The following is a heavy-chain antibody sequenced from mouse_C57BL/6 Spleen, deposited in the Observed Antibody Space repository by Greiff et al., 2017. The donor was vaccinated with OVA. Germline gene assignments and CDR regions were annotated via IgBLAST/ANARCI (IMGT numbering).Heavy chain of an antibody. CDR2: INYDGSST. CDR1: GFTFSDYY. J-gene: IGHJ4*01. V-gene: IGHV5-16*01. CDR3: ARVITTDAMDY. D-gene: IGHD1-1*01. Sequence: DVMLVESEGGLVQPGSSMKLSCTASGFTFSDYYMAWVRQVPEKGLEWVANINYDGSSTYYLDSLKSRFIISRDNAQNILYLQMSSLKSEDTATYYCARVITTDAMDYWGQGTAVTVSA.